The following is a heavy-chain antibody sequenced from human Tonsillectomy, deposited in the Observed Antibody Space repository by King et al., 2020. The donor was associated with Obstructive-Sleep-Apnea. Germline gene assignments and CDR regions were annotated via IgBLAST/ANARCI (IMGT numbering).Heavy chain of an antibody. CDR3: ARRIIVVRDLAAFDI. CDR1: GGSISTGGYY. V-gene: IGHV4-31*03. J-gene: IGHJ3*02. CDR2: IYYSGST. Sequence: PLQESGPGLVKPSQTLSLTCTVSGGSISTGGYYWSWIRQHPGQGLEWIGYIYYSGSTYYNPSLKSRLIISVDTSKNQFSLRLSSVTAADTAVYYCARRIIVVRDLAAFDIWGQGTMVTVSS. D-gene: IGHD3-10*01.